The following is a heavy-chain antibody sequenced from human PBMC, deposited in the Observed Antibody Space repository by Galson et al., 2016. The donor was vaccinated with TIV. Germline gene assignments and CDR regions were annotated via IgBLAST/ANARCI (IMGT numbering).Heavy chain of an antibody. Sequence: SLRLSCAAFGFTFKNYWMNWIRQTPGRGLEWVANIKTDGTDAYYTESVKGRFTISRDNAKNSLYLQMNSLRVEDTAVYYCAKNDGLRYGDYRFDYWGQGTLVTVSS. CDR2: IKTDGTDA. CDR1: GFTFKNYW. CDR3: AKNDGLRYGDYRFDY. J-gene: IGHJ4*02. D-gene: IGHD4-17*01. V-gene: IGHV3-7*05.